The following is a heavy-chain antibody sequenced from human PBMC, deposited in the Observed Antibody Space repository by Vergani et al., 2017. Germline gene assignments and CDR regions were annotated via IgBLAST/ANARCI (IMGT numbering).Heavy chain of an antibody. Sequence: QVQLHQWGAGLLKPSETLSLTCAVYGGSFSGYYWSWIRQPPGKGLEWIGYIYYSGSTNYNPSLKSRVTISVDTSKNQFSLKLSSVTAADTAVYYCARYSSSWYARVFDYWGQGTLVTVSS. CDR1: GGSFSGYY. CDR2: IYYSGST. CDR3: ARYSSSWYARVFDY. D-gene: IGHD6-13*01. V-gene: IGHV4-34*11. J-gene: IGHJ4*02.